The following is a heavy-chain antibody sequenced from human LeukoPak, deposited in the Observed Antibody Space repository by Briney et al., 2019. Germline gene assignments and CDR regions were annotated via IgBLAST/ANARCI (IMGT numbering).Heavy chain of an antibody. CDR3: ARPGYYYGMDV. Sequence: GGSLRLSCAASGFTLSRNEMNWVRQAPGKGLEWVSYISSSGSSIYYADSVQGRFTISRDNAKNSLYLQMNSLRAEDTAVYYCARPGYYYGMDVWGQGTTVTVSS. J-gene: IGHJ6*02. V-gene: IGHV3-48*03. CDR2: ISSSGSSI. CDR1: GFTLSRNE. D-gene: IGHD3-10*01.